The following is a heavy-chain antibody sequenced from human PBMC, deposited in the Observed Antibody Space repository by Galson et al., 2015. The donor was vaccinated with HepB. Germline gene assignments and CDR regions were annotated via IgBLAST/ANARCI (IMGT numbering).Heavy chain of an antibody. J-gene: IGHJ4*02. V-gene: IGHV3-48*02. CDR2: ISSSSSTI. D-gene: IGHD2-15*01. Sequence: SLRLSCAASGFTFSSYDMNWVRQAPGKGLEWLSYISSSSSTIYYADSVKGRFTISRDNAENSLYLQMNSLRDEDTAVYYCARRFADSQTYWGQGTLVTVSS. CDR1: GFTFSSYD. CDR3: ARRFADSQTY.